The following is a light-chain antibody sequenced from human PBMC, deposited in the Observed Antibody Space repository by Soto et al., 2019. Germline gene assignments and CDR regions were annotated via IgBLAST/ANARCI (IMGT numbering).Light chain of an antibody. V-gene: IGKV3-20*01. J-gene: IGKJ2*01. Sequence: EIVLTQSPRTLSLSPGERATLSCRASQSVSSSYLAWYQQKPGQAPRLLIYGASIMATGISDRFSGSGSGTDFTLTISRLEPEDFAVYYCQQYASSPYTFGQGTKLEIK. CDR1: QSVSSSY. CDR3: QQYASSPYT. CDR2: GAS.